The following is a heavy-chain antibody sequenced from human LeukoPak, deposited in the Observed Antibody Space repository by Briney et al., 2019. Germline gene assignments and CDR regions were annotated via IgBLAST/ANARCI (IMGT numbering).Heavy chain of an antibody. CDR1: GFRFSSYA. V-gene: IGHV3-23*01. J-gene: IGHJ6*03. Sequence: AGGSLRLSCAASGFRFSSYAMSWVRQAPGKGLEWVSAISSSGSNTNYANSVKGRFIIPRDNSKNTLYLQMNSLRAEGTAIYYCAKALTDELMSRSHYDFWSGYHPSGTVYYYMDVWGKGTTVTVSS. CDR3: AKALTDELMSRSHYDFWSGYHPSGTVYYYMDV. CDR2: ISSSGSNT. D-gene: IGHD3-3*01.